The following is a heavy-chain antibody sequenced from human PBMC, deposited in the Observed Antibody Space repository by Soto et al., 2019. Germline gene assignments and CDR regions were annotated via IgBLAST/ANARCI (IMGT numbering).Heavy chain of an antibody. CDR1: GGSISSYY. CDR2: IYYSGST. Sequence: PSETLSLTCTVSGGSISSYYWSWIRQPPGEGLEWIGYIYYSGSTNYNPSLKSRVTISVDTSKNQFSLKLSSVTAADTAVYYCARFNYYGSGSYLDAFDIWGQGTMVTVSS. V-gene: IGHV4-59*08. D-gene: IGHD3-10*01. J-gene: IGHJ3*02. CDR3: ARFNYYGSGSYLDAFDI.